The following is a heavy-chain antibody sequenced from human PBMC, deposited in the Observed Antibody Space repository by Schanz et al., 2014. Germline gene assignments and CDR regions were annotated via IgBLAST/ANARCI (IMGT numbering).Heavy chain of an antibody. CDR1: GGTFGNYA. V-gene: IGHV1-69*04. CDR2: VIPVLAIT. D-gene: IGHD5-12*01. Sequence: QVQLVQSGAAVKKPGSSVKVSCKASGGTFGNYAFSWVRQAPGQGLEWMVRVIPVLAITSHTQRFQDRVTVTADKATSTVYMELSSLRSDDTAIYYCARGAYSGYDHFDSWGQGTLVTVSS. J-gene: IGHJ4*02. CDR3: ARGAYSGYDHFDS.